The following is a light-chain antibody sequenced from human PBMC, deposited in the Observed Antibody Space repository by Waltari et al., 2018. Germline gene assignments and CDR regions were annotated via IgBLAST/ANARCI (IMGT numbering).Light chain of an antibody. J-gene: IGKJ2*01. V-gene: IGKV1-5*03. CDR1: QSINSW. Sequence: DIQMTQSPSTLSASVGDRVTITCRASQSINSWLAWYQQRPGKAPKLLIYEASRLESGVPSTFSGSGSETEFTLTISSLQPEDVATYYCQQYNSYPYTFGQGTKLEVK. CDR3: QQYNSYPYT. CDR2: EAS.